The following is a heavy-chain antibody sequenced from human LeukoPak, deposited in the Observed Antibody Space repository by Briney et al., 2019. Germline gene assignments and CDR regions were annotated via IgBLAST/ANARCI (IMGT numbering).Heavy chain of an antibody. V-gene: IGHV1-69*04. J-gene: IGHJ6*02. CDR1: GGTFSSYA. Sequence: GASVEVSCKASGGTFSSYAISWVRQAPGQGLEWMGRIIPILGIANYAQKFQGRVTITADKSTSTAYMELSSLRSEDTAVYYCARQQQLVLYYYYGMDVWGQGTTVTVSS. CDR3: ARQQQLVLYYYYGMDV. CDR2: IIPILGIA. D-gene: IGHD6-13*01.